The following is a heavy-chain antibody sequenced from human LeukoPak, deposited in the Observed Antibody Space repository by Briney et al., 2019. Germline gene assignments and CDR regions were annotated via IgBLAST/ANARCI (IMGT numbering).Heavy chain of an antibody. J-gene: IGHJ4*02. V-gene: IGHV3-23*01. CDR3: AKGSSSSRPYYFDY. Sequence: GGSLRLSCAASEFPLRNYAVRWVRQAPGEGLEWVSSITDSGGNTYHADPVKGRFTTSRDNSKNTLFLQMYSLRVEDTAVYYCAKGSSSSRPYYFDYWGQGTLVAVSS. CDR1: EFPLRNYA. D-gene: IGHD6-6*01. CDR2: ITDSGGNT.